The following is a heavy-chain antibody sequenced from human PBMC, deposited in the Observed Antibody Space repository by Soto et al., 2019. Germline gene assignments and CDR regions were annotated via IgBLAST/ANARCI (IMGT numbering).Heavy chain of an antibody. J-gene: IGHJ4*02. CDR2: IHVAMIY. CDR3: AREWLGHYFDY. D-gene: IGHD6-19*01. V-gene: IGHV3-30*19. CDR1: GFTFSAFG. Sequence: QVHLVESGGAVVQPGKSLRLSCAASGFTFSAFGMHWVRQAPGKGLEWVAGIHVAMIYNYADSGKGRFTISRDNANTTGHRHMDSLGAEDQAVYFCAREWLGHYFDYRGQGTLVTVSA.